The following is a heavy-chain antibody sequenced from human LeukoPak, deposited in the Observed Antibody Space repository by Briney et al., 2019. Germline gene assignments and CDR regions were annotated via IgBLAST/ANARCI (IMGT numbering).Heavy chain of an antibody. V-gene: IGHV4-59*01. CDR2: IYYSGMYNSGST. J-gene: IGHJ4*02. Sequence: SETLSLTCTVSGGSISHYYWSWIRQPPGKGLEWIGYIYYSGMYNSGSTNYNPSVKSRVTISVDKSKNQFSLKLTSVTAADTAVYYCARALDRSGWYVDYWGQGTLVTVSS. CDR3: ARALDRSGWYVDY. CDR1: GGSISHYY. D-gene: IGHD6-19*01.